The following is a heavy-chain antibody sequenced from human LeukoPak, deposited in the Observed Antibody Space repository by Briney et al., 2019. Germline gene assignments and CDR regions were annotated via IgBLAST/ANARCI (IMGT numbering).Heavy chain of an antibody. CDR1: GGSISSYY. V-gene: IGHV4-59*01. Sequence: PSETLSLTCTVSGGSISSYYWSWIRQPPGKGLEWIGYIYYSGSTNYNPSLKSRVTISVDTSKNQFSLKLSPVTAADTAVYYCASYDFWSGYCFDYWGQGTLVTVSS. J-gene: IGHJ4*02. CDR2: IYYSGST. CDR3: ASYDFWSGYCFDY. D-gene: IGHD3-3*01.